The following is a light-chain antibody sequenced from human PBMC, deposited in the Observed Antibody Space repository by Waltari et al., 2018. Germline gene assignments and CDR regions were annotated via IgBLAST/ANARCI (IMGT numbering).Light chain of an antibody. J-gene: IGKJ1*01. CDR3: LQYDLHPWT. CDR1: QNINDW. CDR2: RAS. V-gene: IGKV1-5*03. Sequence: DIQMTQSPSPVPASVGDRVTLTCRASQNINDWLAWYQQKPRKAPKLLIHRASTLESEAPSRFSGSGFGTEFTLTINSLQPDDFSTYYCLQYDLHPWTFGQGTQVQIK.